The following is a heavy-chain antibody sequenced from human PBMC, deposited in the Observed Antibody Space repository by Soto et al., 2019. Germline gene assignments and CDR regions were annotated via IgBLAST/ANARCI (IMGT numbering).Heavy chain of an antibody. CDR3: AKEFCDPNGCYGRWLDP. Sequence: VQLQESGPGLAKPSETLSLTCTVSGGSISSFYWSWIRQPPGKGLEWIGNVFYSGSTIYNPSLKSRVTISVDTSKNQFSLKLSSVTAADTAVYYCAKEFCDPNGCYGRWLDPWGQRTLVTVSS. CDR1: GGSISSFY. V-gene: IGHV4-59*01. J-gene: IGHJ5*02. CDR2: VFYSGST. D-gene: IGHD2-15*01.